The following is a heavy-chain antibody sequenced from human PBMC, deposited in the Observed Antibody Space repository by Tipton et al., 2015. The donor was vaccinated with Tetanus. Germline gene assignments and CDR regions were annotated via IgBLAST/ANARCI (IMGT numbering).Heavy chain of an antibody. Sequence: SLRLSCAASGFTFSDHYMDWVRQSPGKGLEWICRIRNMANSYTPEYAAYVKGRFTISRDDSKHSVFLSMYSLEIEDTAVYYCARPRGNCDITTCSLYYSFGLDVWGQGTTVTVSS. CDR3: ARPRGNCDITTCSLYYSFGLDV. D-gene: IGHD1-1*01. CDR2: IRNMANSYTP. V-gene: IGHV3-72*01. J-gene: IGHJ6*02. CDR1: GFTFSDHY.